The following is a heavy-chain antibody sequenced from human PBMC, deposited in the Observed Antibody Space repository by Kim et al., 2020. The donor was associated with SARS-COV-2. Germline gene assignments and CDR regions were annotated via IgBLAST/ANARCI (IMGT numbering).Heavy chain of an antibody. CDR3: ARDTVRTVRPRCMDV. J-gene: IGHJ6*02. Sequence: QKFQGRVTITASESTSTAYMELSSLRSEDTAVYYCARDTVRTVRPRCMDVWGQGTTVTVSS. D-gene: IGHD3-10*01. V-gene: IGHV1-69*01.